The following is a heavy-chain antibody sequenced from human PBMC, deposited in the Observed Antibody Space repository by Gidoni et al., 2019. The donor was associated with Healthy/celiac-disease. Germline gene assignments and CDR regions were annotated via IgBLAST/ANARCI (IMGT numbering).Heavy chain of an antibody. Sequence: EVQLLESGGGLVQPGGSLRLSCAASGFTFSSYAMSWVRQAPGKGLEWVSAISGSGGSTYYADSVKGRFTISRDNSKNTLYLQMNSLRAEDTAVYYCAKDQGVGFDIVVVTATDYWGQGTLVTVSS. D-gene: IGHD2-21*02. V-gene: IGHV3-23*01. CDR3: AKDQGVGFDIVVVTATDY. CDR2: ISGSGGST. J-gene: IGHJ4*02. CDR1: GFTFSSYA.